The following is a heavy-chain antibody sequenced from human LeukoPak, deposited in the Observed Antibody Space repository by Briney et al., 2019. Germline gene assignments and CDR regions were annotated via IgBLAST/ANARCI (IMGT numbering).Heavy chain of an antibody. D-gene: IGHD2-2*01. CDR2: IRYDGSNK. Sequence: GGSLRLSCAASGFTFSSYGMHWVRQAPGKGLEWVAFIRYDGSNKYYADSVKGRFTISRDNSKNTLYLQMNSLRAEDTAVYYCARGSRYCSSTSCFVDYWGQGTLVTVSS. CDR1: GFTFSSYG. CDR3: ARGSRYCSSTSCFVDY. J-gene: IGHJ4*02. V-gene: IGHV3-30*02.